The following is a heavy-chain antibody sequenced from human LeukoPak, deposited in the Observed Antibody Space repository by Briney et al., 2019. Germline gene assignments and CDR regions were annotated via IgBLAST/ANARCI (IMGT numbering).Heavy chain of an antibody. J-gene: IGHJ5*02. CDR2: ISSSGSTI. D-gene: IGHD3-22*01. CDR3: ARERYYYDSSGYSNWFDP. Sequence: GGSLRLSCAASGFTFSSYGMHWVRQAPGKGLEWVSYISSSGSTIYYADSVKGRFTISRDNAKNSLYLQMNSLRAEDTAVYYCARERYYYDSSGYSNWFDPWGQGTLVTVSS. CDR1: GFTFSSYG. V-gene: IGHV3-48*04.